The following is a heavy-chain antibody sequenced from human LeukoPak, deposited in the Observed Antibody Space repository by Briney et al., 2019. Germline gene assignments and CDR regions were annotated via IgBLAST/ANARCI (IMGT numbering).Heavy chain of an antibody. CDR3: ARDGQWELVEYFQH. V-gene: IGHV3-48*04. CDR2: ISSSSSTI. Sequence: GGSLRLSCAASGFTFSSYSMNWVRQAPGKGLEWVSYISSSSSTIYYADSVKGRFTISRDNAKNSLYLQMNSLRAEDTAVYYCARDGQWELVEYFQHWGRGTLVTVSS. D-gene: IGHD1-26*01. J-gene: IGHJ1*01. CDR1: GFTFSSYS.